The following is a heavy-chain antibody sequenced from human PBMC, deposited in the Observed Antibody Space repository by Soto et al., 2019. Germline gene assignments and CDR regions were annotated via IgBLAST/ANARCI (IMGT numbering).Heavy chain of an antibody. CDR1: GFTFSNYG. Sequence: SLRLSCAASGFTFSNYGMHWVRQAPGKGLEWVALIWFDGSDKYYADSVKGRFTMSRDNSKNTVYLQMNSLRAEDTAMYYCARLYCSSPSCYSVGAFEIRGQGTMVTVSS. J-gene: IGHJ3*02. CDR3: ARLYCSSPSCYSVGAFEI. D-gene: IGHD2-2*01. V-gene: IGHV3-33*01. CDR2: IWFDGSDK.